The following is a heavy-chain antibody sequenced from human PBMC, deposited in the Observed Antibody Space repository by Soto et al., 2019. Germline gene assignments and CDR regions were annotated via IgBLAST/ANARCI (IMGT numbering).Heavy chain of an antibody. CDR2: IWYDGSNK. CDR3: ARGSRGGETVTTSDYYGMDV. J-gene: IGHJ6*02. V-gene: IGHV3-33*01. CDR1: GFTFSSYG. D-gene: IGHD4-17*01. Sequence: GGSLRLSCAASGFTFSSYGMHWVRQAPGKGLEWVAVIWYDGSNKYYADSVKGRFTISRDNSKNTLYLQMNSLRAEDTAVYYCARGSRGGETVTTSDYYGMDVWGQGTTVTVSS.